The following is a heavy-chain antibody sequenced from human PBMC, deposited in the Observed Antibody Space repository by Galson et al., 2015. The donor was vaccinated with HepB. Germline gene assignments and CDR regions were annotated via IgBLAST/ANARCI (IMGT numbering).Heavy chain of an antibody. CDR2: IIPILGIA. Sequence: SVKVSCKASGGTFSSYTISWVRQAPGQGPEWMGRIIPILGIANYAQKFQGRVTITADKSTSTAYMELSSLRSEDTAVYYCARDRYYYGSGSYYNENTYNWFDPWGQGTLVTVSS. D-gene: IGHD3-10*01. CDR1: GGTFSSYT. V-gene: IGHV1-69*04. J-gene: IGHJ5*02. CDR3: ARDRYYYGSGSYYNENTYNWFDP.